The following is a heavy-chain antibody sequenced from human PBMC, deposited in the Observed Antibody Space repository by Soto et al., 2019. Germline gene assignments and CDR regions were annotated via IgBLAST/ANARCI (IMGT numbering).Heavy chain of an antibody. CDR3: ARGLGYYGSGSYLDP. J-gene: IGHJ5*02. D-gene: IGHD3-10*01. CDR1: GFTFSSYW. Sequence: GGSLRLSCAASGFTFSSYWMHWVRQAPGKGLVWVSRINSDGSSTSYADSVKGRFTISRDNAKNTLYLQMNRLRAEDTAVYYCARGLGYYGSGSYLDPWGQGTLVTVSS. CDR2: INSDGSST. V-gene: IGHV3-74*01.